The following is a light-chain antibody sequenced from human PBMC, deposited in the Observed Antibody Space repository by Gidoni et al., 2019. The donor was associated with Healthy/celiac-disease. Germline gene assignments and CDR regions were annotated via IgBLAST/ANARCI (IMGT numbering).Light chain of an antibody. J-gene: IGKJ1*01. Sequence: GRRATINCKSSQSVLYSSNNKNYLAWYQQKPGQPPKLLIYWASTRESGVPDRFSGSGSGTDFTLTISSLQAEDVAVYYCQQYYSTPRTFGQGTKVEIK. CDR2: WAS. V-gene: IGKV4-1*01. CDR1: QSVLYSSNNKNY. CDR3: QQYYSTPRT.